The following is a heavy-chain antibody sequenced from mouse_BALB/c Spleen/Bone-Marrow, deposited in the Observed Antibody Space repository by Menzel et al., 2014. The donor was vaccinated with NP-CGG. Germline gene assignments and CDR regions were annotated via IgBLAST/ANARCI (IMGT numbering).Heavy chain of an antibody. V-gene: IGHV7-3*02. J-gene: IGHJ2*01. CDR2: IRNKANGYTT. D-gene: IGHD1-1*01. CDR3: ARDTYGRDY. Sequence: EVQRVESGGGLVQPGGSLRLSCATSYFTFTDYYMSWVRQPPGKALEWLGFIRNKANGYTTGYSASVKGRFTISRDNSQSILYLQMNTLRAEDSATYYRARDTYGRDYWGQGTTLTVSS. CDR1: YFTFTDYY.